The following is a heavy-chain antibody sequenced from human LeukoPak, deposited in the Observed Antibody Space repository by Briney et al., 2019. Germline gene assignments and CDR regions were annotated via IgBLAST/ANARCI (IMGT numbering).Heavy chain of an antibody. D-gene: IGHD2-15*01. Sequence: SETLSLTCTVSGGSISSYYWSWIRQPPGKGLEWIGYIYYSGSTNYNPSLKSRVTISVDTSKNQFSLKLSSVTAADTAVYYCARDRSYGSGGSCYPWDDYYYYYYMDVWGKGTTVTVSS. CDR1: GGSISSYY. CDR3: ARDRSYGSGGSCYPWDDYYYYYYMDV. V-gene: IGHV4-59*01. J-gene: IGHJ6*03. CDR2: IYYSGST.